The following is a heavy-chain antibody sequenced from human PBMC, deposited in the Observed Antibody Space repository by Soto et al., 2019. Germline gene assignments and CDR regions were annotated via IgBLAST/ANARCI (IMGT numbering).Heavy chain of an antibody. CDR1: GGSISSSNW. CDR3: PRRSSYRFGELSWFDH. CDR2: IYHSGST. Sequence: SETLSLTCAVSGGSISSSNWWSWVRQPPGKGLEWIGEIYHSGSTNYNPSLKSRVTISVDKSKNQFSLKLSSVTAADTPVYYCPRRSSYRFGELSWFDHWGPGTLVTVSS. V-gene: IGHV4-4*02. J-gene: IGHJ5*02. D-gene: IGHD3-10*01.